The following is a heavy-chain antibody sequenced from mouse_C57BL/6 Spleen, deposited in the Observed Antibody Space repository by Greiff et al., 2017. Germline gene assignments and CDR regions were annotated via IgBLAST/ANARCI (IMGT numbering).Heavy chain of an antibody. CDR3: ARYRRGYYAMDY. CDR1: GFTFTDYY. Sequence: EVKLEESGGGLVQPGGSLSLSCAASGFTFTDYYMSWVRQPPGKALEWLGFIRNKANGYTTEYSASVKGRFTISRDNSQSILYLQMNALRAEDSATYYCARYRRGYYAMDYWGQGTSVTVSS. CDR2: IRNKANGYTT. J-gene: IGHJ4*01. V-gene: IGHV7-3*01.